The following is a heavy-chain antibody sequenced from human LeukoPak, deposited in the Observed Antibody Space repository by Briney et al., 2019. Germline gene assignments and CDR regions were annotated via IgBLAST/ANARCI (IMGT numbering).Heavy chain of an antibody. CDR1: GFTFSSYS. CDR3: ASLRSNGDYYYYGMDV. CDR2: IKQDGSEK. V-gene: IGHV3-7*01. J-gene: IGHJ6*02. Sequence: GGSLRLSCAASGFTFSSYSMNWVRQAPGKGLEWLANIKQDGSEKYYVDSVKGRFTISRDNAKNSLYLQMNSLRAEDTAVYYCASLRSNGDYYYYGMDVWGQGTTVTVSS. D-gene: IGHD4-17*01.